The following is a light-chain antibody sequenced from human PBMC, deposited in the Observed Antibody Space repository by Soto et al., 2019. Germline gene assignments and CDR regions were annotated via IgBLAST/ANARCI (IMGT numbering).Light chain of an antibody. Sequence: DIQMTQSPSSLSVSVGDSVTITCRASQSISNYLNWYQQKPGKAPKLLVYAASSLQSGVPSRFSGSRSGKYFTLTISSLQAEDFATYYCQQSYSTPFTFGPGIKVDIE. V-gene: IGKV1-39*01. CDR1: QSISNY. CDR3: QQSYSTPFT. J-gene: IGKJ3*01. CDR2: AAS.